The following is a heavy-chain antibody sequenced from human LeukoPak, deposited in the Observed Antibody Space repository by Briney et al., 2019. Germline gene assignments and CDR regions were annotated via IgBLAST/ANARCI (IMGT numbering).Heavy chain of an antibody. J-gene: IGHJ4*02. D-gene: IGHD4-17*01. Sequence: PSETLSLTCTVSGGSISSYYWSWIRQPPGKGLEWIGYIYYSGSTNYNPSLKSRVTISVDTSKNQFSLKLSSVTAADTAVYYCARSEGHDYGDLYYFDYWGQGTLVTVSS. V-gene: IGHV4-59*12. CDR1: GGSISSYY. CDR2: IYYSGST. CDR3: ARSEGHDYGDLYYFDY.